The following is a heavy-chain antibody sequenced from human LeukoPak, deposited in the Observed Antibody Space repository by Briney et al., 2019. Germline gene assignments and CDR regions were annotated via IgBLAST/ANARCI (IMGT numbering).Heavy chain of an antibody. CDR1: GITLSNYG. V-gene: IGHV3-23*01. CDR3: AKDGFQYFDSRGYYYAPLDY. CDR2: LSGSGGAT. D-gene: IGHD3-22*01. J-gene: IGHJ4*02. Sequence: GGSLRLSCAVSGITLSNYGMSWVRQAPGKGLEWVAGLSGSGGATNYADSVQGRFTISRDNSKNTLYLQMNSLRAEDTAVYYCAKDGFQYFDSRGYYYAPLDYWGQGTLVTVSS.